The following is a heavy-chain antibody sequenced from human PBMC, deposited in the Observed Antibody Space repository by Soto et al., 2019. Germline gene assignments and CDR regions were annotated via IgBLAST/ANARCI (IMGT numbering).Heavy chain of an antibody. V-gene: IGHV1-2*04. CDR3: AREMGATGGMDV. CDR2: INPNSGGT. CDR1: GYTFTGYY. J-gene: IGHJ6*02. Sequence: VASVKVSCKASGYTFTGYYMHWVRQAPGQGLEWVGWINPNSGGTNCAQKFQGWVTMTRDTSISTAYMELSRLRSDDTAVYYCAREMGATGGMDVWGQGTTVTVSS. D-gene: IGHD1-26*01.